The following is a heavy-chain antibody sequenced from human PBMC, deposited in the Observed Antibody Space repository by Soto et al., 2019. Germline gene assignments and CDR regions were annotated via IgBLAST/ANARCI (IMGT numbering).Heavy chain of an antibody. Sequence: QVQLQESGPGLVKPSQTLSLTCAVSGGSIRSGDYYWSWIRQPPGGGLEFIGYIYYSGSTYYNPSLRSRVTISVDVSRNHFSLKVDSVTAADTAIYYCARDTRSSGDLDYWGHGTLVTVSS. CDR1: GGSIRSGDYY. D-gene: IGHD3-10*01. CDR2: IYYSGST. CDR3: ARDTRSSGDLDY. V-gene: IGHV4-30-4*08. J-gene: IGHJ4*01.